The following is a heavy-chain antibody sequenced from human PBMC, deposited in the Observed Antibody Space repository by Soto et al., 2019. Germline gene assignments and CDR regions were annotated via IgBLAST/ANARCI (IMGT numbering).Heavy chain of an antibody. CDR3: AKATYYYDSSGSQYYFDK. V-gene: IGHV4-34*01. D-gene: IGHD3-22*01. CDR1: GGSFSGYY. Sequence: WETRSLTCAVYGGSFSGYYWSWIRQPPGKGLEWIGEINHSGSTNYSPSLKSRVTISVDTSKNQFSLKLSSVTAADTAVYYCAKATYYYDSSGSQYYFDKWGQGTLVTVSS. J-gene: IGHJ4*02. CDR2: INHSGST.